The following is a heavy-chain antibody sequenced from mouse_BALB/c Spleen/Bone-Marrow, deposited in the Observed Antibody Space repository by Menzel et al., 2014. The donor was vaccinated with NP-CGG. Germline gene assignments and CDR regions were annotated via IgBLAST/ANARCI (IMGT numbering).Heavy chain of an antibody. CDR3: SRLGYYGGFAY. Sequence: VQLKQSGGGLVQPGGSLKLSCAASGFDFSRYWMSWVRQAPGKGLEWIGEINPDSNTINYTPSLKDKFIISRDNAKNTLYLQMSKVRSEDTALYYCSRLGYYGGFAYWGQGILVTVSA. D-gene: IGHD2-3*01. V-gene: IGHV4-1*02. CDR2: INPDSNTI. J-gene: IGHJ3*01. CDR1: GFDFSRYW.